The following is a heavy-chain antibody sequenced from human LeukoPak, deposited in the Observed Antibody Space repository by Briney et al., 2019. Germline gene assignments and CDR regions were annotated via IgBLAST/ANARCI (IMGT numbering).Heavy chain of an antibody. Sequence: PGGSLRLSCAASGFTFSSYSMNWVRQAPGKGLEWVSYISSSSSTIYYADSVKGRFTISRDNAKNSPYLQMNSLRAEDTAVYYCAREEYQLLPDYYYMDVWGKGTTVTVSS. V-gene: IGHV3-48*01. J-gene: IGHJ6*03. CDR1: GFTFSSYS. CDR3: AREEYQLLPDYYYMDV. CDR2: ISSSSSTI. D-gene: IGHD2-2*01.